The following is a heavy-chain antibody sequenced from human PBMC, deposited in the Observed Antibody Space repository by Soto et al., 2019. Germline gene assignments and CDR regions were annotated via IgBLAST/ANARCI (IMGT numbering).Heavy chain of an antibody. CDR3: ARSGGSLDY. D-gene: IGHD2-15*01. V-gene: IGHV4-59*01. Sequence: ETLSLTCTVSGGSISSYYWSWIRQPPGKGLEWIGYIYYSGSTNYNPSLKSRVTISVDTSRNQFSLKLNSVTAADTAVYYCARSGGSLDYWGQGTLVTVSS. CDR2: IYYSGST. CDR1: GGSISSYY. J-gene: IGHJ4*02.